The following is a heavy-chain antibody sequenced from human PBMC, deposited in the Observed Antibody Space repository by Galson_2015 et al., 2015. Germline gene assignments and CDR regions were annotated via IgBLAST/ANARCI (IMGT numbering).Heavy chain of an antibody. V-gene: IGHV3-48*02. CDR3: ARVAPRRAGHTRGRGHRGAFAY. D-gene: IGHD3-10*01. CDR2: ISSSSSTI. CDR1: GLTFSSYS. Sequence: SLRLSCAASGLTFSSYSMNWVRQAPGKGLEWVSYISSSSSTIYYADSVKGRFTISRDYAKNSLYLQMNSLRDEDTDVYYCARVAPRRAGHTRGRGHRGAFAYRGQAPRVPVSS. J-gene: IGHJ4*02.